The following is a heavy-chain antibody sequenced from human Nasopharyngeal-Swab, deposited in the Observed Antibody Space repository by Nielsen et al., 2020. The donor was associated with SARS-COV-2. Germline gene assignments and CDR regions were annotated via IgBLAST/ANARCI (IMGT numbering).Heavy chain of an antibody. CDR2: IYTSGST. Sequence: SETLSLTCTVSGGSISSGSYYWSWLRQPAGQGLEWIGRIYTSGSTNYNPSLKSRVTISVDTSKNQFTLKLSSVTAADTAMYYCARAAARGIVVLPANDPFDYWGQGTLVTVSS. CDR3: ARAAARGIVVLPANDPFDY. V-gene: IGHV4-61*02. D-gene: IGHD2-21*02. CDR1: GGSISSGSYY. J-gene: IGHJ4*02.